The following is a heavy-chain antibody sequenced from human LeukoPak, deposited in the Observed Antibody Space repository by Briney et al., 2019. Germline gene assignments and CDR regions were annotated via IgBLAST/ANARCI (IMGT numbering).Heavy chain of an antibody. J-gene: IGHJ5*02. Sequence: QAGGSLRLSCAASGFTFSSYAMSWVRQAPGKGLQWVSAISGSGDNTEYADSVKGRFTISRDNSKNTLYLQMSSLRAEDTAVYYCAKCSTTCYGNWFDPWGQGTLVTVSS. CDR2: ISGSGDNT. D-gene: IGHD2-2*01. CDR3: AKCSTTCYGNWFDP. V-gene: IGHV3-23*01. CDR1: GFTFSSYA.